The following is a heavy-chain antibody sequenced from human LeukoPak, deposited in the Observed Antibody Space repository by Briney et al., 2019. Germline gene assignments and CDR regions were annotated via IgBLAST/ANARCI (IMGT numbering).Heavy chain of an antibody. CDR3: AKMIYVSGTYDNYFDY. Sequence: TGGSLRLSCVGSGFTFGSYAMSGVRQAPGRGLEGVSSLRGSGEAVVFSGIVTYYADSVKGRFTVSRDNSKNTLYLQMNSLRAEDTAVYYCAKMIYVSGTYDNYFDYWGQGDLVTVTS. CDR2: LRGSGEAVVFSGIVT. V-gene: IGHV3-23*01. J-gene: IGHJ4*02. CDR1: GFTFGSYA. D-gene: IGHD3-10*01.